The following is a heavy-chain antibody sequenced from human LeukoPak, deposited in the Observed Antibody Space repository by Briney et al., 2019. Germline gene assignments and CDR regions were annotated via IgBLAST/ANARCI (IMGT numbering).Heavy chain of an antibody. CDR3: ARRNWYFDL. J-gene: IGHJ2*01. CDR2: INHSGST. V-gene: IGHV4-34*01. CDR1: GGSFSGYY. Sequence: PSETLSLTCAVYGGSFSGYYWSWIRQPPREGLEWIGEINHSGSTNYNPSLKSRVTISVDTSKNQFSLKLSSVTAADTAVYYCARRNWYFDLWGRGTLVTVSS.